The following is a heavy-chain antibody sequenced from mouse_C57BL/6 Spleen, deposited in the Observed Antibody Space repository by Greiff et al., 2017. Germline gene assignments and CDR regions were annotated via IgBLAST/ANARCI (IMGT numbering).Heavy chain of an antibody. CDR2: IDPSDSYT. J-gene: IGHJ4*01. CDR1: GYTFTSYW. Sequence: QVQLQQPGAELVKPGASVKLSCKASGYTFTSYWMQWVKQRPGQGLEWIGEIDPSDSYTNYNQKFKGKATLTVDTSSSTAYMQLSSRTSEDSAVYDCARAAPIYYDYDGRAMDYWGQGTSVTVSS. CDR3: ARAAPIYYDYDGRAMDY. D-gene: IGHD2-4*01. V-gene: IGHV1-50*01.